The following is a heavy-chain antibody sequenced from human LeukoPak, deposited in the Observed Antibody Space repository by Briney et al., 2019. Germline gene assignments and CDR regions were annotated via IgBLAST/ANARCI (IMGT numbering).Heavy chain of an antibody. CDR1: GFTFSSYW. V-gene: IGHV3-7*01. CDR3: ARFCTSCSMSLFDF. CDR2: IKQDGSEK. Sequence: GGSLSLSCAASGFTFSSYWMSWVRQAPGKGLEWVANIKQDGSEKYYVDSVRGRFTISRDNAKNSLYLQMNSLRAEDTAVYYCARFCTSCSMSLFDFWGQGTLVTVSS. D-gene: IGHD2-2*01. J-gene: IGHJ4*02.